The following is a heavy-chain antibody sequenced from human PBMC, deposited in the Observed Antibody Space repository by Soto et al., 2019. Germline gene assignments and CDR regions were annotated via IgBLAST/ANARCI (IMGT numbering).Heavy chain of an antibody. Sequence: QVQLVESGGGAVQPGTSLRLSCVASGLRLDNYAMHWVRQAPGKGLEWVALLAPDENKKSYADSVRGRFTISRDNHRNTMYLQINSLRVEDMAVYYCAGGSPRGIDFPHWGQGTLVIVSS. J-gene: IGHJ1*01. D-gene: IGHD2-21*01. V-gene: IGHV3-30*04. CDR2: LAPDENKK. CDR1: GLRLDNYA. CDR3: AGGSPRGIDFPH.